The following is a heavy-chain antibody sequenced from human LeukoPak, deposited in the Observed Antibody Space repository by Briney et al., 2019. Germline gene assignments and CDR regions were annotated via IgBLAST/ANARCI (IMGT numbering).Heavy chain of an antibody. J-gene: IGHJ5*02. CDR1: GFTFSNAW. D-gene: IGHD2-15*01. CDR3: AREYSTGFDP. Sequence: PGGSLRLSCAASGFTFSNAWMSWVRQAPGKGLVWVSRINSDGSSTSYADSVKGQFTISRDNAKNTLYLQMNSLRAEDTVVYYCAREYSTGFDPWGQGTLVTVSS. V-gene: IGHV3-74*01. CDR2: INSDGSST.